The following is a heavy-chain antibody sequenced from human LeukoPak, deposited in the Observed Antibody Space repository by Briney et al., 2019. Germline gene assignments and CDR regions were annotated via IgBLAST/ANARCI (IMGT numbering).Heavy chain of an antibody. J-gene: IGHJ6*03. D-gene: IGHD2-2*01. CDR1: GGSISSGDYY. CDR2: IYYSGST. V-gene: IGHV4-30-4*01. Sequence: RSSETLSLTCTVSGGSISSGDYYWSWIRQPPGKGLEGIGYIYYSGSTYYNPSLKSRVTISVDTSKNQFSLKLSSVTAADTAVYYCARDKVLLPATAYYYYMDVWGKGTTVTVSS. CDR3: ARDKVLLPATAYYYYMDV.